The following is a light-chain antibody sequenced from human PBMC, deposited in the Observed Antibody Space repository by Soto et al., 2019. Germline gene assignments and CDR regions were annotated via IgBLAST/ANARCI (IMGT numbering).Light chain of an antibody. V-gene: IGKV1-39*01. CDR3: QQRYSTPLT. Sequence: DIQMTQSPSSLSASVGDRVTVTCRASQSISSFLNWYQQKPGKAPNLLIYEASTLQSGVPSRFSGSGSGTDFTLTITSLQPEDFASYYCQQRYSTPLTFGGGTKVEIK. CDR2: EAS. J-gene: IGKJ4*01. CDR1: QSISSF.